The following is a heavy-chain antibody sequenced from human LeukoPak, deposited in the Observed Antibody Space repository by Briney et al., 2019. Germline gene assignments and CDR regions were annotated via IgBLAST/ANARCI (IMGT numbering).Heavy chain of an antibody. CDR1: GGSFSGYY. CDR3: ARKGFSSSWLYNWFDP. D-gene: IGHD6-13*01. CDR2: INHSGST. V-gene: IGHV4-34*01. J-gene: IGHJ5*02. Sequence: SETLSLTCAVYGGSFSGYYWSWIRQPPGKGLEWIGEINHSGSTNYNPSLKSRVTISVDTSKNQFSLKLSSVTAADTAVYYCARKGFSSSWLYNWFDPWGQGTLVTVSS.